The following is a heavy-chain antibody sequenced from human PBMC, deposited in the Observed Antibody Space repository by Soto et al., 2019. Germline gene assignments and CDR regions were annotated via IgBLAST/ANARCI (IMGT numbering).Heavy chain of an antibody. CDR3: ATYRKFFQI. J-gene: IGHJ3*02. CDR2: IYNSGST. CDR1: GASISSSY. V-gene: IGHV4-59*04. Sequence: SETLSLTCTVSGASISSSYWSWIRQSPGNGLEWIGFIYNSGSTYYNSSLKSRVTISVDRSKNHFFLNLTSVTAADTAVYYCATYRKFFQIWGQGTKVTVSS.